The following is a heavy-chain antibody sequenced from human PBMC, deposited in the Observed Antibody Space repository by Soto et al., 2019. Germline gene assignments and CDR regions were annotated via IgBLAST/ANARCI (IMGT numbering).Heavy chain of an antibody. D-gene: IGHD2-21*01. Sequence: SLTCSVSGGSISSFTYYWGWIRQPPGKGLEWIGTVYYNENTYYNPSLKSRVTITVDTAKNQFSLNLRSVTAADTAMYFCARREPYYGSPGWFAHWAPGTLVTVSS. CDR2: VYYNENT. CDR3: ARREPYYGSPGWFAH. V-gene: IGHV4-39*01. J-gene: IGHJ5*02. CDR1: GGSISSFTYY.